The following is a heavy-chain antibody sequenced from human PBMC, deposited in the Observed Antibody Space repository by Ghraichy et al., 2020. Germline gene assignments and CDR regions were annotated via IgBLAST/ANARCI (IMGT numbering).Heavy chain of an antibody. V-gene: IGHV1-18*04. Sequence: ASVKVSCKASGYTFTSYGISWVRQAPGQGLEWMGWISAYNGNTNYAQKLQGRVTMTTDTSTSTAYMELRSLRSDDTAVYYCAREGRYYDSSGYSYYYYDGMDVWGQGTTVTVSS. CDR1: GYTFTSYG. J-gene: IGHJ6*02. CDR2: ISAYNGNT. D-gene: IGHD3-22*01. CDR3: AREGRYYDSSGYSYYYYDGMDV.